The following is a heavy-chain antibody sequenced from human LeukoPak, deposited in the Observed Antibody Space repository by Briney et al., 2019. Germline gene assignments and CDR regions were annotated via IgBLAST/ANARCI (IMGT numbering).Heavy chain of an antibody. V-gene: IGHV1-69*06. CDR1: GYTFTSYD. D-gene: IGHD3-22*01. CDR3: ARYPSLGYYDSSGSLIDDY. J-gene: IGHJ4*02. CDR2: IIPIFGTA. Sequence: GASVKVSCKASGYTFTSYDIGWVRQAPGQGLEWMGGIIPIFGTANYAQKFQGRVTITADKSTSTAYMELSSLRSEDTAVYYCARYPSLGYYDSSGSLIDDYWGQGTLVTVSS.